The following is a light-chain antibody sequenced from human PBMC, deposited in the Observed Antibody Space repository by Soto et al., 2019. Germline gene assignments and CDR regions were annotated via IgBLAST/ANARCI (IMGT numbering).Light chain of an antibody. V-gene: IGKV1-9*01. CDR2: EAS. Sequence: DIQISQSQSSLSASVGDRVTITCRASHDISTYLAWYQQKPGKAPKLMIYEASTLQSGVPSRFSGSGSGTEFTLTISGLLPEDFATYHCQQLNTLPFTFGQGTRLEI. CDR1: HDISTY. CDR3: QQLNTLPFT. J-gene: IGKJ5*01.